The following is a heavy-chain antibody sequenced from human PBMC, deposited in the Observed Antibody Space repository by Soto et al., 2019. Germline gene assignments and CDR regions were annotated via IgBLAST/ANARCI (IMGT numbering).Heavy chain of an antibody. V-gene: IGHV4-59*12. CDR1: GVSISSYY. CDR3: ARVVYDTSRYWIDF. CDR2: IYNSGRT. D-gene: IGHD3-22*01. Sequence: SETLSLTCTVSGVSISSYYWRWIRQPPGKGLEWIGYIYNSGRTNYNPSLRSRVTISVDTSKTRFSLKLRSVTAADTAVYYCARVVYDTSRYWIDFWGPGTLV. J-gene: IGHJ4*02.